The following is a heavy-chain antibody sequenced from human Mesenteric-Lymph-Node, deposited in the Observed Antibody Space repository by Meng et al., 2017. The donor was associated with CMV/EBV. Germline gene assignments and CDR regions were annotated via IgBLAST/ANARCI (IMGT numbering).Heavy chain of an antibody. CDR2: IYPGDSDT. Sequence: GGSLRLSCTGSRYSFTNYWIGWVRQMPGKGLEWMGIIYPGDSDTKYSPSFQGQVTLSADKSVSTAYLQWRSLRASDTAMYYCVRLAGIMRGFFDYWGQGTLVTVSS. CDR3: VRLAGIMRGFFDY. CDR1: RYSFTNYW. D-gene: IGHD3-16*01. J-gene: IGHJ4*02. V-gene: IGHV5-51*01.